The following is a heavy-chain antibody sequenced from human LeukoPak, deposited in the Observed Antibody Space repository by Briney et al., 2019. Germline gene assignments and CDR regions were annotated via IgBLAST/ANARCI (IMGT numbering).Heavy chain of an antibody. V-gene: IGHV4-39*01. Sequence: PSETLSLTCTVSGGSISSSNFYWVWIRQPPGKGLDWIGSIYYSGSTYYNPSLKGRVTISKVTSKNQFSLKLDSVTAIDTAVYYCARGAVAPRGGLDVWGQGTTVIVSS. J-gene: IGHJ6*02. CDR2: IYYSGST. D-gene: IGHD3-10*01. CDR1: GGSISSSNFY. CDR3: ARGAVAPRGGLDV.